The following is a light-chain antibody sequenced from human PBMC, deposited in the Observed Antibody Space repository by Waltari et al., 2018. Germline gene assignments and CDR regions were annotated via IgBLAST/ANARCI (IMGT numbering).Light chain of an antibody. CDR2: DTA. V-gene: IGLV3-21*02. Sequence: SYVLTQPPSVSVAPGQTAMISCGGDSIGSKSGHWYQQKPGQAPVLVVYDTADRPSGIPRRIYGSTSGTTATLTISGAEAGDEADYYCQVWDSSSDHVVFGGGTKLTVL. CDR1: SIGSKS. J-gene: IGLJ2*01. CDR3: QVWDSSSDHVV.